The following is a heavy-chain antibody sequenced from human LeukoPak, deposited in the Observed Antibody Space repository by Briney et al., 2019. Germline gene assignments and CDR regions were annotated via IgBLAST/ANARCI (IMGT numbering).Heavy chain of an antibody. CDR3: ARESRLLKIRPPNMDV. Sequence: GGALRLSCAASGFTFSREWMSGVREAPGKGLECVANIKQDGSEKYYVDSVKGRFTISRDNAKNSLYLQMNSLRAEDTAVYYCARESRLLKIRPPNMDVWGQGTTVTVSS. CDR2: IKQDGSEK. J-gene: IGHJ6*02. V-gene: IGHV3-7*01. D-gene: IGHD3-22*01. CDR1: GFTFSREW.